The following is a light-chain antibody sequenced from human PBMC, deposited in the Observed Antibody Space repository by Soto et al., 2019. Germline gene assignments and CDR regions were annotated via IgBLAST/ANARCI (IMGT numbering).Light chain of an antibody. CDR2: EVS. J-gene: IGLJ3*02. Sequence: QSALTQPASVSGSPGQSITISCTGTSSDVGGYNYVSWYQQHPGKAPKLMIYEVSNRPSGVPDRFSGSKAGNTASLTVFGLQAEDEANYYCGSFAGPVWVFGGGTKLPVL. CDR1: SSDVGGYNY. CDR3: GSFAGPVWV. V-gene: IGLV2-8*01.